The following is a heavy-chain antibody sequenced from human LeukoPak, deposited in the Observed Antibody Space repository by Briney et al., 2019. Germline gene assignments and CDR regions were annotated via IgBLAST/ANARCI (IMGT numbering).Heavy chain of an antibody. D-gene: IGHD3-3*01. V-gene: IGHV3-23*01. J-gene: IGHJ4*02. CDR2: ISGSGGST. Sequence: GGSLRLSCAASGFTFSSYAMSWVRQAPGKGLEWVSDISGSGGSTYYADSVKGRFTISRDNSKNTLYLQMNSLRAEDTAVYYCAKDGLGYYDFWSGYYGGHNYFDYWGQGTLVTVSS. CDR1: GFTFSSYA. CDR3: AKDGLGYYDFWSGYYGGHNYFDY.